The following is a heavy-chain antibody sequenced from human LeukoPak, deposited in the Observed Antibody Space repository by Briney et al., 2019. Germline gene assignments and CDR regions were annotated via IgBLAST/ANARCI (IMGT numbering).Heavy chain of an antibody. CDR1: GFTFSDYY. J-gene: IGHJ4*02. V-gene: IGHV3-23*01. D-gene: IGHD4-17*01. Sequence: GGSLRLSCAASGFTFSDYYMSWIRQAPGKGLEWVSAISGSGGSTYYADSVKGRFTISRDNSKNTLYLQMNSLRAEDTAVYYCAKDMDYGDYSFDYWGQGTLVTVSS. CDR2: ISGSGGST. CDR3: AKDMDYGDYSFDY.